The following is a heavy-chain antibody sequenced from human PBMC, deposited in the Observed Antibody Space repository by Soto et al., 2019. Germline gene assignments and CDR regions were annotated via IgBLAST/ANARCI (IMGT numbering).Heavy chain of an antibody. V-gene: IGHV3-23*01. D-gene: IGHD6-13*01. Sequence: EVQLLVSGGGLVQPGGSLSFSCAASGFTFRNYAMTWVRQAPGKGLEWVSVITGSGGGTYFVDSVKGRFTISRDNSKNTVYLQMNSLRAEDTAVYYCAKRPLTAADFDYWGQGTLVTVSS. CDR1: GFTFRNYA. J-gene: IGHJ4*02. CDR2: ITGSGGGT. CDR3: AKRPLTAADFDY.